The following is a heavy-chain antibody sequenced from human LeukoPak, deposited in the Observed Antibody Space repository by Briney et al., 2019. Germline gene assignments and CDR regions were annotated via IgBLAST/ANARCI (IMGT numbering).Heavy chain of an antibody. D-gene: IGHD5-12*01. CDR2: INHSGST. CDR3: ARGWLPRGGIFDY. CDR1: GGSFSGYY. J-gene: IGHJ4*02. V-gene: IGHV4-34*01. Sequence: SETLSVTCAVYGGSFSGYYWSWIRQPPGKGLEWIGEINHSGSTNYNPSLKSRVTISVDTSKNQFSLKLSSVTAADTAVYYCARGWLPRGGIFDYWGQGTLVTVSS.